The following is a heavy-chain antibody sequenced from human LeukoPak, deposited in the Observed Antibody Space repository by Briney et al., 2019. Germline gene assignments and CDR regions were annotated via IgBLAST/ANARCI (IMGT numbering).Heavy chain of an antibody. J-gene: IGHJ4*02. CDR3: ARLGSGSYDYFDY. Sequence: PSETLSLTCTVSGGSISSSSYYWGWIRQPPGKGLEWIGSIYYSGSTYYNPSLKSRVTISVDTSKNQFSLKLSSVTAADTAVYYCARLGSGSYDYFDYWGQGTLVTVSS. CDR1: GGSISSSSYY. V-gene: IGHV4-39*01. D-gene: IGHD3-10*01. CDR2: IYYSGST.